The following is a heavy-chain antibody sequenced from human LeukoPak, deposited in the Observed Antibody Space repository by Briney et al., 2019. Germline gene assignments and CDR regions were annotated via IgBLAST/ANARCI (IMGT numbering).Heavy chain of an antibody. CDR2: IKQDGSEI. D-gene: IGHD3-10*01. Sequence: GGSLRLSCAASGFTLSTYWMTWVRQAPGKGLEWVANIKQDGSEIYYVDSVKGRFTISRDNARNSLYLQMNSLRAEDTAVYYCAKSPPLGATVRGVIIRPDYWGQGTLVTVSS. CDR1: GFTLSTYW. V-gene: IGHV3-7*03. CDR3: AKSPPLGATVRGVIIRPDY. J-gene: IGHJ4*02.